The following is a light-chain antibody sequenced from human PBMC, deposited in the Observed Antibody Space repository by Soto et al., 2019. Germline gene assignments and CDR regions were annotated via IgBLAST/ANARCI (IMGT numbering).Light chain of an antibody. CDR1: SSDVGGYNY. J-gene: IGLJ1*01. CDR3: RSYTSNRTLLG. CDR2: EVS. V-gene: IGLV2-14*01. Sequence: QSALTQPASVSGSPGQSITISCTGTSSDVGGYNYVSWYQQHPGKAPKLMIYEVSNRPSGVSNRFSGSKSGNTASLTISGLPAGDQGEYYLRSYTSNRTLLGLGTGTQLT.